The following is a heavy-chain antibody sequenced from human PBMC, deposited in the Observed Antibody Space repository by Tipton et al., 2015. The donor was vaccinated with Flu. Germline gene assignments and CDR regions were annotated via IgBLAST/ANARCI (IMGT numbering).Heavy chain of an antibody. CDR1: GGSISSYY. V-gene: IGHV4-59*01. CDR2: IYYSGST. D-gene: IGHD3-10*01. Sequence: TLSLTCTVSGGSISSYYWSWIRQPPGKGLEWIGYIYYSGSTNYNPSPKSRVTISVDTSKNQFSLKLSSVTAADTAVYYCAREGARWGVDYWGQGTLVTVSS. CDR3: AREGARWGVDY. J-gene: IGHJ4*02.